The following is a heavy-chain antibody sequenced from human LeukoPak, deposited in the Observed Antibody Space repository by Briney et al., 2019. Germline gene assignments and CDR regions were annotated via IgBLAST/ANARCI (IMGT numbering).Heavy chain of an antibody. Sequence: SVKVSCKASGGTFSSYAISWVRRAPGQGLEWMGGIIPIFGTANYAQKFQGRVTITADESTSTAYMELSSLRSEDTAVYYCARDPGSSWYLFDYWGQGTLVTVSS. J-gene: IGHJ4*02. D-gene: IGHD6-13*01. CDR3: ARDPGSSWYLFDY. V-gene: IGHV1-69*13. CDR2: IIPIFGTA. CDR1: GGTFSSYA.